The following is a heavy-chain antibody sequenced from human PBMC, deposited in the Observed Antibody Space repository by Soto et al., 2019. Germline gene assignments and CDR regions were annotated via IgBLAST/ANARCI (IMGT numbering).Heavy chain of an antibody. J-gene: IGHJ2*01. D-gene: IGHD4-17*01. CDR1: GFSLTTSGVG. V-gene: IGHV2-5*01. CDR2: IYWNDVK. Sequence: QITLKESGPTLVKPTQTLTLTCTFSGFSLTTSGVGVGWIRQPPGKALEWLALIYWNDVKRYSPSLKSRLTITKDTSKKQVVLRLPNMDPVDTATDYCAHRGEFYGDYEDYWYFDLWGRGTLVTVSS. CDR3: AHRGEFYGDYEDYWYFDL.